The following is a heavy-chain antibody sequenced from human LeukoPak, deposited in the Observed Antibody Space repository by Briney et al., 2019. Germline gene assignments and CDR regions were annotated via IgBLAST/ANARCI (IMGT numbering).Heavy chain of an antibody. V-gene: IGHV3-23*01. CDR1: GLAFSSYA. CDR3: ADYGVSGVRNNFY. CDR2: ISVASNT. Sequence: GGSLRLSCAASGLAFSSYAMSWVRQAPGKGLEWVSTISVASNTFYADSVKGRFTISRDNSGNTVYLQMTSLRADDTAVYYCADYGVSGVRNNFYWGQGTLVTVSS. J-gene: IGHJ4*02. D-gene: IGHD3-3*01.